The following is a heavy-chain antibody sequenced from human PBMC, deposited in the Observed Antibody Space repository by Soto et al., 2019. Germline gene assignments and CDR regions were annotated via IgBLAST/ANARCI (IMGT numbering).Heavy chain of an antibody. Sequence: SETLSLTCTVSGGSISSYYWSWIRQPPGKGLEWIGYIYHSGTTYYNPSLKSRVTISVDTSKNQFSLKLTSVTAADTAVYYCARDNITGLFDYWGQGTLVTVSS. V-gene: IGHV4-59*12. CDR2: IYHSGTT. J-gene: IGHJ4*02. D-gene: IGHD1-1*01. CDR1: GGSISSYY. CDR3: ARDNITGLFDY.